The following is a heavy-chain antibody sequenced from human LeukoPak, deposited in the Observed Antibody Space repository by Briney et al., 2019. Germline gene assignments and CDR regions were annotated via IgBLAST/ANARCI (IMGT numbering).Heavy chain of an antibody. J-gene: IGHJ4*02. CDR1: GFTFSSYG. D-gene: IGHD6-19*01. V-gene: IGHV3-21*01. CDR3: ARDVDTSSGWTGDY. CDR2: ISSGGSYR. Sequence: GGSLRLSCAASGFTFSSYGMHWVRQAPGRGLEWVSSISSGGSYRYYADSVKGRFTISRDNAKNSLYLQMSSLRAEDTAVYYCARDVDTSSGWTGDYWGQGTLVTVSS.